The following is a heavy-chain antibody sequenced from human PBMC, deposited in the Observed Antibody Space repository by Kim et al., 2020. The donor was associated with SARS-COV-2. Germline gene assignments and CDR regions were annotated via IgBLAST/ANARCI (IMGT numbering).Heavy chain of an antibody. CDR3: ARIFGAGYDY. V-gene: IGHV4-34*01. CDR2: ST. Sequence: STNYNPSLKSRVTISVDTSKNQFSLKLSSVAAADTAVYYCARIFGAGYDYWGQGTLVTVSS. J-gene: IGHJ4*02. D-gene: IGHD3-10*01.